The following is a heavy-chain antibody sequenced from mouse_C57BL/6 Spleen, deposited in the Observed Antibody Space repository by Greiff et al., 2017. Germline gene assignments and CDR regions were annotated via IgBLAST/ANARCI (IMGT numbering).Heavy chain of an antibody. CDR2: FYPGSGSI. CDR1: GYTFTEYT. J-gene: IGHJ4*01. D-gene: IGHD2-4*01. CDR3: ARHEAHYDYDVRYYAMDY. V-gene: IGHV1-62-2*01. Sequence: VQLQQSVAELVKPGASVKLSCKASGYTFTEYTIHWVKQRSGQGLEWIGWFYPGSGSIKYNEKFQDKATLTADKSSSTVYMELSRLTSECSAVYFCARHEAHYDYDVRYYAMDYWGQGTSVTVSS.